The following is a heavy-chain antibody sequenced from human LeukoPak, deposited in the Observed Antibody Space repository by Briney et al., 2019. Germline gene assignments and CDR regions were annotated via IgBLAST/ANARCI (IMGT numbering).Heavy chain of an antibody. CDR3: ARTVRPVGAFDI. V-gene: IGHV3-66*01. Sequence: GGSLRLSCAASEFSVGSNYMTWVRQAPGKGLEWVSLIYSGGSTYYADSVKGRFTISRDNAKNSLYLQMNSLRAEDTAVYYCARTVRPVGAFDIWGQGTMVTVSS. D-gene: IGHD4-23*01. CDR2: IYSGGST. J-gene: IGHJ3*02. CDR1: EFSVGSNY.